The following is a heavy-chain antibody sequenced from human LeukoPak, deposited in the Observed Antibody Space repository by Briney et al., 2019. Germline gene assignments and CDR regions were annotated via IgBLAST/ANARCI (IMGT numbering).Heavy chain of an antibody. CDR1: GYTFTGYY. CDR2: INPNSGGT. J-gene: IGHJ6*03. D-gene: IGHD3-10*01. V-gene: IGHV1-2*02. CDR3: ARGLLGSPPWSYYMDV. Sequence: GASVKVSCKASGYTFTGYYMHWVRQAPGQGLEWMGWINPNSGGTNYAQKFQGRVTMTRDTSISTAYMELSSLRSEDTAVYYCARGLLGSPPWSYYMDVWGKGTTVTVSS.